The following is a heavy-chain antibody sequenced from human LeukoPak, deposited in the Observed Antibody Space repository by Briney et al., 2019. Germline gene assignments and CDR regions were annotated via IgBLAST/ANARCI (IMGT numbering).Heavy chain of an antibody. V-gene: IGHV3-21*01. CDR1: GFTFSTYN. J-gene: IGHJ4*02. CDR2: ITSSSSYI. CDR3: ARHKQLWFGELSPYYFDY. D-gene: IGHD3-10*01. Sequence: GGSLRLSCAASGFTFSTYNMNWVRQAPGKGLEWASSITSSSSYIYYADSVKGRFTISRDNAKNSLYLQMNSLRAEDTAVYYCARHKQLWFGELSPYYFDYWGQGTLVTVSS.